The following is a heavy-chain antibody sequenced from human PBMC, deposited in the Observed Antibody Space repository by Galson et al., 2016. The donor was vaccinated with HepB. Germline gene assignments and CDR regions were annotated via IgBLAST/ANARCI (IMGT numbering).Heavy chain of an antibody. V-gene: IGHV7-4-1*01. J-gene: IGHJ6*02. CDR3: ARSASSGWYLDYYYGMDV. D-gene: IGHD6-19*01. Sequence: SVKVSCKASGYSFSNYVMNWVRQAPGQGLEWMGRINPTTGNPTYGQGLTGRFVFSLDTSVNTAYLQISSVKAEDTAEYSCARSASSGWYLDYYYGMDVWGQGTTVTVSS. CDR1: GYSFSNYV. CDR2: INPTTGNP.